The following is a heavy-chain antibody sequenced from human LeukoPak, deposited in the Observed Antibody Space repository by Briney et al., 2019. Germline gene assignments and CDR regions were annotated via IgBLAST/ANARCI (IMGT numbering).Heavy chain of an antibody. D-gene: IGHD2-2*01. CDR2: INPHSGGT. CDR1: GYTFTGYY. J-gene: IGHJ5*02. Sequence: ASVKVSCKASGYTFTGYYMHWVRQAPGQGLEWMGWINPHSGGTNYAQKFQGRVTMTRDTSISTAYMELSRLRSDDTAVYYCARDPLNEGLVVPAASWFDPWGQGTLVTVSS. V-gene: IGHV1-2*02. CDR3: ARDPLNEGLVVPAASWFDP.